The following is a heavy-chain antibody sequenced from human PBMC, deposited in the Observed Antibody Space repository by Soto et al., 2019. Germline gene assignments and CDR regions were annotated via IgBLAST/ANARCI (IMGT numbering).Heavy chain of an antibody. Sequence: QVQLKGRAPDRWSLRGPRPSPAGSPVASAAGPVHNGNWFGRTQGKGLEWIGYIDYSGSTNYSPSLKSRVTISVDTSKTQFSLKLSSVTAADTAVYYCARGGTSSRRAVAGYFHYWGQGIQVTVSS. D-gene: IGHD1-7*01. V-gene: IGHV4-61*01. CDR2: IDYSGST. CDR3: ARGGTSSRRAVAGYFHY. J-gene: IGHJ1*01. CDR1: VASAAGPVHN.